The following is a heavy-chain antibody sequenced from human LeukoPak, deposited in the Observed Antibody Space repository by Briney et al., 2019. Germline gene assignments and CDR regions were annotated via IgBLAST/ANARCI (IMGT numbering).Heavy chain of an antibody. Sequence: SETQSLTCAVYGGSFSGYYWSWIRQPPGKGLEWIGGINHSGSTNYNPSLKSRVTISVDTSKNQFSLKLSSVTAADTAVYYCARGNHRRYLSTNYYDSSGYYDYFDYWGQGTLVTVSS. V-gene: IGHV4-34*01. CDR3: ARGNHRRYLSTNYYDSSGYYDYFDY. J-gene: IGHJ4*02. D-gene: IGHD3-22*01. CDR2: INHSGST. CDR1: GGSFSGYY.